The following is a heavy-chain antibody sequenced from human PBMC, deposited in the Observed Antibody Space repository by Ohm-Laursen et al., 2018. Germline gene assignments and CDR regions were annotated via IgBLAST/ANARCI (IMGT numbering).Heavy chain of an antibody. CDR3: ARAKDTAMVN. Sequence: SLRLSCAASGFTSSDYYMSWIRQAPGKGLEWVSYISSSGNTIYYADSVKGRFTISRDNAKNSLYLQMNGLRAEDTAVYYCARAKDTAMVNWGQGTLVTVSS. V-gene: IGHV3-11*01. CDR1: GFTSSDYY. J-gene: IGHJ4*02. D-gene: IGHD5-18*01. CDR2: ISSSGNTI.